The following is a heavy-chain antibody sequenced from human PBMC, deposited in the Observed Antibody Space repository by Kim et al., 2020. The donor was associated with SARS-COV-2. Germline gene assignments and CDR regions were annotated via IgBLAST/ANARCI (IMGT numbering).Heavy chain of an antibody. CDR2: ISSSGSTK. CDR1: GFTFSDYY. V-gene: IGHV3-11*04. J-gene: IGHJ3*02. Sequence: GGSLRLSCAASGFTFSDYYMSWIRQAPGKGLEWVSYISSSGSTKYYADSVKGRFTISRDNAKNSLYLQMNSLRAEDTAVYYCARDGPVLRYFGWLFSGAFDIWGQGTMVTVSS. CDR3: ARDGPVLRYFGWLFSGAFDI. D-gene: IGHD3-9*01.